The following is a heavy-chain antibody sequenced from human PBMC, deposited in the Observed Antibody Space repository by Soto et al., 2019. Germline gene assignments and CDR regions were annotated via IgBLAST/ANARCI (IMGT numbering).Heavy chain of an antibody. CDR3: ARSYVYGFDI. D-gene: IGHD3-10*02. CDR1: DGSINSYF. Sequence: LCNAAADGSINSYFCCGIRQPTGKGLEWIGYIYYSGNTNYNPSLKSRVTISVDTSKNQFSLKLSSVTAADTAVYFCARSYVYGFDIWGQGTLVTVSS. CDR2: IYYSGNT. J-gene: IGHJ3*02. V-gene: IGHV4-59*08.